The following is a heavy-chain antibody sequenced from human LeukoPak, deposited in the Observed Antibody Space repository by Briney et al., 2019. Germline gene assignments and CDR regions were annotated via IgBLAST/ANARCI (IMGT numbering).Heavy chain of an antibody. J-gene: IGHJ4*02. CDR2: IYSNGEE. V-gene: IGHV2-5*01. Sequence: SGPTLVNPTETLTLTCTFSGFSLSTYGVSVGWIRQPPGKALEWLALIYSNGEERYSPSLESRLIITKDTSKNQVVLTLTNMDPVDTATYFCAHSVLPTQVKPLPAFDYWGQGTMVIVSS. CDR1: GFSLSTYGVS. D-gene: IGHD2-2*01. CDR3: AHSVLPTQVKPLPAFDY.